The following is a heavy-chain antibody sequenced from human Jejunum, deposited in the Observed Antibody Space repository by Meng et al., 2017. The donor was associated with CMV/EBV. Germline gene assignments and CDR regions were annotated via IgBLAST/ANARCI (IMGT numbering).Heavy chain of an antibody. J-gene: IGHJ5*02. CDR2: IYYSGRT. Sequence: SINSGDYYLSWIRQAPGKGLEWMGFIYYSGRTYYNPSLASRLTISVDTSNNQFSLTLSSVTAADTAVYYCARTQDCSSTSCYTGFDPWGQGTLVTVSS. V-gene: IGHV4-30-4*08. D-gene: IGHD2-2*01. CDR3: ARTQDCSSTSCYTGFDP. CDR1: SINSGDYY.